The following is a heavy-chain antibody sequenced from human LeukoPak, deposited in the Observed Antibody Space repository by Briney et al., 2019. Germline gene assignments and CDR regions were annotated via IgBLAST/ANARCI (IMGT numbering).Heavy chain of an antibody. J-gene: IGHJ4*02. V-gene: IGHV3-64D*06. D-gene: IGHD3-3*01. CDR1: GFTFSSYA. CDR2: ISSNGGST. CDR3: AKDQSGYQDY. Sequence: GGSLRLSCSASGFTFSSYAMHWVRQAPGKGLEYVSAISSNGGSTYYADSVKGRFTISRDNSKNTLYLQMSSLRAGDTAVYYCAKDQSGYQDYWGQGTLVTGSS.